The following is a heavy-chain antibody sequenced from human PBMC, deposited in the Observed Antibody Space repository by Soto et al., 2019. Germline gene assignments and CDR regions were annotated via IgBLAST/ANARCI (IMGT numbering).Heavy chain of an antibody. V-gene: IGHV4-39*01. J-gene: IGHJ5*02. CDR1: GSAISSSSYY. D-gene: IGHD3-10*01. Sequence: PSETLSLTCTASGSAISSSSYYWGWIRQPPGKGLEWIGSIYYSGCTYYNPSLKSRVTISVDTSKNQFSLKLSSVTAADTAVYYCARHIHYYYGSGSYDDCWFDPWGQG. CDR2: IYYSGCT. CDR3: ARHIHYYYGSGSYDDCWFDP.